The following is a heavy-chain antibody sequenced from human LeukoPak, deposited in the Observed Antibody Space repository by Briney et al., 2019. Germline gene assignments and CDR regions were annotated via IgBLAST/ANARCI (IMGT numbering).Heavy chain of an antibody. D-gene: IGHD4-17*01. CDR2: ISSSSSYI. CDR3: AREASSYITYGDYYMDV. J-gene: IGHJ6*03. CDR1: GFTFSSYS. V-gene: IGHV3-21*01. Sequence: GGSLRLSCAASGFTFSSYSMNWVRQAPGKGLEWVLSISSSSSYIYYADSVKGRFTISRDNAKNSLYLQMNSLRAEDTAVYYCAREASSYITYGDYYMDVWGKGTTVTVSS.